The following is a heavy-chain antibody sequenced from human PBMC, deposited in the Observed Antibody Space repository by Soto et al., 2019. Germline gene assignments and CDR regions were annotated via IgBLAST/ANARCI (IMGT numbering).Heavy chain of an antibody. D-gene: IGHD2-15*01. CDR2: IYNEFT. CDR3: VREPRYCSGVSCSIMGDAFDI. CDR1: GFTVTEIY. Sequence: EVQLVESGGGLVQPGGSLRLSCVASGFTVTEIYMNWVRQAPGKGLEWVSVIYNEFTDYADSVRGRFSISTDRSKNSLYLQMNSLRAEDSAVYYCVREPRYCSGVSCSIMGDAFDIWGQGTMVTVSS. J-gene: IGHJ3*02. V-gene: IGHV3-66*01.